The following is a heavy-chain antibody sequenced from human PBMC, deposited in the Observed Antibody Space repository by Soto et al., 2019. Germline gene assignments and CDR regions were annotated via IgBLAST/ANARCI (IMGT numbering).Heavy chain of an antibody. Sequence: QVQLVQSGAEVKKPGASVKVSCKASGYTFTSYYMHWVRQAPGQGLEWMGIINPSGGSTSYAQKFQGRVTMTRDTSTSTVYMELSSLRAEDTAVYYCSRYHSEYYDRSGWSGGDAFDIWGQGTMVTVSS. CDR2: INPSGGST. J-gene: IGHJ3*02. V-gene: IGHV1-46*01. CDR1: GYTFTSYY. D-gene: IGHD3-22*01. CDR3: SRYHSEYYDRSGWSGGDAFDI.